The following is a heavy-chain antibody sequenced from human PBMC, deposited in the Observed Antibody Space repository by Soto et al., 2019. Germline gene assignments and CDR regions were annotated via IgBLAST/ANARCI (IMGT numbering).Heavy chain of an antibody. V-gene: IGHV4-31*03. CDR2: IYYSVST. J-gene: IGHJ6*02. CDR3: ARISRYYGMDV. Sequence: SETLSLTCTVSGGSISSGGYYWSWIRQHPGKGLEWIGYIYYSVSTYYNPSLKSRVTISVDTSKNQFSLKLSSVTAADTAVYYCARISRYYGMDVWGQGTTVTVSS. CDR1: GGSISSGGYY.